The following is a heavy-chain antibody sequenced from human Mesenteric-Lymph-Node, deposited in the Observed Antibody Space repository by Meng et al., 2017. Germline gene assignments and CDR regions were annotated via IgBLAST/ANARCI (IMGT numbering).Heavy chain of an antibody. CDR3: ARDYTACSSTTCYPGYYYGMDG. J-gene: IGHJ6*02. Sequence: GGSLRLSCAASGFTFSSYAMSWVRQAPGKGLEWVSAISGSGGSTYYADSVKGRYTISRDNAKNAQYLQMNSLRAEDTAVYYCARDYTACSSTTCYPGYYYGMDGWGQGTTVTVSS. CDR1: GFTFSSYA. CDR2: ISGSGGST. D-gene: IGHD2-2*01. V-gene: IGHV3-23*01.